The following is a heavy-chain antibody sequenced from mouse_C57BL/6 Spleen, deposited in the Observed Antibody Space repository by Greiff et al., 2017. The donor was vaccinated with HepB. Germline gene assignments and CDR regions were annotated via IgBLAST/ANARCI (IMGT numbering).Heavy chain of an antibody. CDR2: ISDGGSYT. D-gene: IGHD1-1*01. CDR3: ARGSYHDY. J-gene: IGHJ2*01. CDR1: GFTFSSYA. V-gene: IGHV5-4*01. Sequence: EVQLQESGGGLVKPGGSLKLSCAASGFTFSSYAMSWVRQTPEKRLEWVATISDGGSYTYYPDNVKGRFTISRDNAKNNLYLQMSHLKSEDTAMYYCARGSYHDYWGQGTTLTVSS.